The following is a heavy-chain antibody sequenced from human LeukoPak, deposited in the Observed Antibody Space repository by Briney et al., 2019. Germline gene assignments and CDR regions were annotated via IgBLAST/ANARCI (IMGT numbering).Heavy chain of an antibody. CDR3: ARKGYGDYGFNYYYGMDV. CDR2: ISAYNGNT. V-gene: IGHV1-18*01. D-gene: IGHD4-17*01. Sequence: ASVKASCKASGYTFTSYGISWVRQAPGQGLEWMGWISAYNGNTNYAQKLQGRVTMTTDTSTSTAYMELRSLRSDDTAVYYCARKGYGDYGFNYYYGMDVWGQGTTVTVSS. CDR1: GYTFTSYG. J-gene: IGHJ6*02.